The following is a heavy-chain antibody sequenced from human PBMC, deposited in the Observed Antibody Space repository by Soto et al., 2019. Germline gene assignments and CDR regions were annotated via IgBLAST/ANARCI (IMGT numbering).Heavy chain of an antibody. D-gene: IGHD3-9*01. Sequence: QVQLQESGPGLVKPSETLSLTCTVSGGSVSGGSYCWSWIRQPPGKGLECIGYVYNSGSTTYNPALRRRVTISVDTSKNQFSLGLSSVTAAETAVYYCARVPLTTYFDLWGRGTLVTVSS. CDR1: GGSVSGGSYC. V-gene: IGHV4-61*01. CDR2: VYNSGST. J-gene: IGHJ2*01. CDR3: ARVPLTTYFDL.